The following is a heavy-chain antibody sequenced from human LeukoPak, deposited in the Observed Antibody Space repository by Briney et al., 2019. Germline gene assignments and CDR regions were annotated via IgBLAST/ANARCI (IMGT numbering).Heavy chain of an antibody. CDR1: GYTFTSYG. J-gene: IGHJ5*02. D-gene: IGHD2-15*01. Sequence: ASVKVSCKASGYTFTSYGISWVRQAPGQGLERMGWISAYNGNTNYAQKLQGRVTMTTDTSTSTAYMELRSLRSDDTAVYYCAWGPYCSGGSCYWFDPWGQGTLVTVSS. CDR2: ISAYNGNT. V-gene: IGHV1-18*01. CDR3: AWGPYCSGGSCYWFDP.